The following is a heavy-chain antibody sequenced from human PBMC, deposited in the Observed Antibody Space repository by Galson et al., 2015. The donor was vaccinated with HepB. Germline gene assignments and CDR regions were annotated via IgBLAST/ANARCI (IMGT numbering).Heavy chain of an antibody. Sequence: SVKVSCKASGYTFAGYYIHWVRQAPGKGPEWMAWIDPNSGGTNYSPRFQGRVTVTRDTSISTAYMEISRLISDDTAVYYCARDMTTGGSIWESFACWVQGALVCVPS. V-gene: IGHV1-2*02. CDR2: IDPNSGGT. CDR1: GYTFAGYY. J-gene: IGHJ4*02. D-gene: IGHD1-1*01. CDR3: ARDMTTGGSIWESFAC.